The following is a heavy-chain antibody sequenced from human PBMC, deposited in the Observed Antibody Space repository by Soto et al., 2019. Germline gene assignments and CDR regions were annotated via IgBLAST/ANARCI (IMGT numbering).Heavy chain of an antibody. J-gene: IGHJ6*02. CDR1: GGTFSSYA. CDR3: ARDSWQYDFGSGYPRPYYYYGMDV. CDR2: IIPTFGTA. Sequence: QVQLVQSGAEVKKPGSSVNVSCKASGGTFSSYAISWVRQAPGQGLEWMGGIIPTFGTANYEQKFQGRVTITADECTSKTNMELRSLGPEDTAVYYCARDSWQYDFGSGYPRPYYYYGMDVWGQGTTVTVSS. D-gene: IGHD3-3*01. V-gene: IGHV1-69*01.